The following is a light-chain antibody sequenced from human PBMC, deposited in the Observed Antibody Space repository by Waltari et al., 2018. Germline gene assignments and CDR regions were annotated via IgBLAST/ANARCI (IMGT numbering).Light chain of an antibody. CDR3: QQCRNWPLT. J-gene: IGKJ4*01. CDR2: DTS. V-gene: IGKV3-11*01. Sequence: DIVLTQSPAILSSSPAERAALSCRSSQSVTTYLAWYQQNPSQAPRLLIDDTSNRATGIPAMFSGSGFGTDFTLTISSLEADDFAVYYCQQCRNWPLTFGRGTKVEIK. CDR1: QSVTTY.